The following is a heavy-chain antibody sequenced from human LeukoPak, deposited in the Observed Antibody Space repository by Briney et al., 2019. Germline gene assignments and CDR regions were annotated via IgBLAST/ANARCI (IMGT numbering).Heavy chain of an antibody. CDR3: AKNRWGSVATPDS. J-gene: IGHJ4*02. CDR1: GFTFDTYG. D-gene: IGHD5-12*01. Sequence: TGGSLRLSCAASGFTFDTYGMSWVRQAPGKGLEWVSSIGTSSNYIYYADSVKGRFTISRDNSKNTVYLQMNSLRTEDTALYYCAKNRWGSVATPDSWGQGTLVTVSS. V-gene: IGHV3-21*01. CDR2: IGTSSNYI.